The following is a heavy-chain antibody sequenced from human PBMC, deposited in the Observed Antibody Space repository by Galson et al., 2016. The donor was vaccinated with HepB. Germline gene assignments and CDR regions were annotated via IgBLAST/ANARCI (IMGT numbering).Heavy chain of an antibody. J-gene: IGHJ4*02. CDR2: INPSGGST. Sequence: SVKVSCKASGYTFTSYYMHWVRQAPGQGLEWMGIINPSGGSTSYAQKFQGRVTMTRDTSTSTVYMELSSLRSEDTAVYYCARNAMYCSSTSCSTYYFYYWGQGTLVTVSS. V-gene: IGHV1-46*01. CDR1: GYTFTSYY. CDR3: ARNAMYCSSTSCSTYYFYY. D-gene: IGHD2-2*01.